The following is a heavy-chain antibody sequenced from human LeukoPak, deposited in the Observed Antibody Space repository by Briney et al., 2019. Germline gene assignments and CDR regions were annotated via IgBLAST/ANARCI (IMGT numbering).Heavy chain of an antibody. CDR3: ARRGIAVAGHFDY. Sequence: ESLQISCKGSGYSFTSYWIGWVRQMPGKGLEWMGIIYPGDSDTRYSPSFRGQVTISADKSISTAYLQWSSLKASDTAMYYCARRGIAVAGHFDYWGQGTLVTVSS. D-gene: IGHD6-19*01. CDR2: IYPGDSDT. V-gene: IGHV5-51*01. CDR1: GYSFTSYW. J-gene: IGHJ4*02.